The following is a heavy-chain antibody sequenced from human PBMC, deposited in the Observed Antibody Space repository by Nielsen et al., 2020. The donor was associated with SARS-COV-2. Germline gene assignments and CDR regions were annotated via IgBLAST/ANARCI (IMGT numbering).Heavy chain of an antibody. Sequence: ASVKVSCKASGYTFTSYYMHWVRQAPGQGLEWMGIINPSGGSTSYAQKFQGRVTMTRDTSTSTVYMELSSLRSEDTAVYHCARGGCSSTSCESPLLYYYYGMDVWGQGTTVTVSS. CDR2: INPSGGST. D-gene: IGHD2-2*01. J-gene: IGHJ6*02. CDR3: ARGGCSSTSCESPLLYYYYGMDV. V-gene: IGHV1-46*01. CDR1: GYTFTSYY.